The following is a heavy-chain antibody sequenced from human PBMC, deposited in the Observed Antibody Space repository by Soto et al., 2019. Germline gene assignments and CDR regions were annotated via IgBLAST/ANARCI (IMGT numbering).Heavy chain of an antibody. J-gene: IGHJ4*02. V-gene: IGHV1-58*01. Sequence: ASVKVSCKASGFTFTSSAVQWVRQARGQRLEWIGWIVVGSGNTNYAQKFQERVTITRDMSTSTAYMELSSLRSEDTAVYYCAAGGPWCIRAARPDFDYWGQGTLVTVSS. CDR2: IVVGSGNT. CDR3: AAGGPWCIRAARPDFDY. D-gene: IGHD6-6*01. CDR1: GFTFTSSA.